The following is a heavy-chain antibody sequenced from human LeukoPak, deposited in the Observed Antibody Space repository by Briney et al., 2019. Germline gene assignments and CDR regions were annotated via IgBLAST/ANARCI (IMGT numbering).Heavy chain of an antibody. CDR2: IYSDDSDT. J-gene: IGHJ3*02. CDR3: ASRRDNSGFFPDAFDI. CDR1: AFNSATNW. D-gene: IGHD3-22*01. Sequence: GESLKISCEGSAFNSATNWIAWVRQMPGKGPEWMGIIYSDDSDTTYSPSFQGHVTFSADKSINTAYLQWSSLKASDTAMYYCASRRDNSGFFPDAFDIWGQGTMVIVSS. V-gene: IGHV5-51*01.